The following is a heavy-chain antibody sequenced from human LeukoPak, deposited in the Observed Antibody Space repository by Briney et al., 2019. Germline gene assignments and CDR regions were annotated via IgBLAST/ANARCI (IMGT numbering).Heavy chain of an antibody. CDR3: ARQGGSSSPYYYYYMDV. Sequence: SETLSLTCAVSGHSISSGYYWGWFRQPPGKGLEWIGCIYHSGNTYYNPSLKSRVTISVDTSKNLFSLSLTSVTAADTAVYYCARQGGSSSPYYYYYMDVWGKGTTVTVSS. D-gene: IGHD6-13*01. CDR2: IYHSGNT. CDR1: GHSISSGYY. V-gene: IGHV4-38-2*01. J-gene: IGHJ6*03.